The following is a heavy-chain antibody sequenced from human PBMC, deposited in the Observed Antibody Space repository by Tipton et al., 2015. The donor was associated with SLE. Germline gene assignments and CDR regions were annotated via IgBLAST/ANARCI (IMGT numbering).Heavy chain of an antibody. Sequence: TLSLTCTVSDGPISSDSYYWSWIRQPAGKGLEWIGLIFTNGFTHYNPSLKSRVSISVDTSKNQFSLKLTSVTAADTAVYYCAREKLRYPFDDWGQGTLVTVSS. V-gene: IGHV4-61*02. J-gene: IGHJ4*02. D-gene: IGHD3-9*01. CDR3: AREKLRYPFDD. CDR1: DGPISSDSYY. CDR2: IFTNGFT.